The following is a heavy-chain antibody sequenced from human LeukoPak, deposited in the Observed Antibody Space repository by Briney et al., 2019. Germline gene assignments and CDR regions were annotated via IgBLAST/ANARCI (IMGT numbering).Heavy chain of an antibody. CDR1: DDSITMYY. Sequence: SETLSLTCSVSDDSITMYYWTWIRQPPGKGLEWIGYVDHTGSTNFNPSLNGRVSISRDTTKNLFSLKLSSVTAADTAVYYCARTPIYYYDNSGYYNWGQGTLVTVSS. D-gene: IGHD3-22*01. V-gene: IGHV4-59*12. CDR3: ARTPIYYYDNSGYYN. J-gene: IGHJ4*02. CDR2: VDHTGST.